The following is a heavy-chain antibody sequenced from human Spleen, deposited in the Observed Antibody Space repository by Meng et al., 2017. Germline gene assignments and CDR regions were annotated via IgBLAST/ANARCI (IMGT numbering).Heavy chain of an antibody. V-gene: IGHV3-33*08. CDR3: TRDGVATMDY. CDR2: IWYDGSKT. CDR1: GFSVSHNY. J-gene: IGHJ4*02. Sequence: GESLKISCAASGFSVSHNYMSWVRQTPGKGLEVVAVIWYDGSKTKYADSVKGRFTISRDNSKNTLFLQMSSLRAEDTALYYCTRDGVATMDYWGQGTLVTVSS. D-gene: IGHD4-23*01.